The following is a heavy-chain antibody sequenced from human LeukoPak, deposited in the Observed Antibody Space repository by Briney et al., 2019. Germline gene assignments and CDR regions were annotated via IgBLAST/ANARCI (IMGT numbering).Heavy chain of an antibody. CDR2: IYYTGSH. D-gene: IGHD1-1*01. CDR3: TRITEWNDFDY. CDR1: GGSISSSSYY. J-gene: IGHJ4*02. V-gene: IGHV4-61*05. Sequence: SEPLSLTCTVSGGSISSSSYYWGWLRQPPGKTLEWIGYIYYTGSHNYNPSLQSRVTISGDTFKNQFSLKLNSVTAADTAMYYCTRITEWNDFDYWGQGTLVTVSS.